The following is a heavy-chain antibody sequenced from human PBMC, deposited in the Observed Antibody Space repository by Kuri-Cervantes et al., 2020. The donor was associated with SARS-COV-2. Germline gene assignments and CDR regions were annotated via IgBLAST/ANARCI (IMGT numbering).Heavy chain of an antibody. V-gene: IGHV3-30-3*01. CDR2: ISYDGSNK. J-gene: IGHJ6*03. CDR3: ARDFDWLSTQDGYMDV. D-gene: IGHD3-9*01. Sequence: GGSLRLSCEVSGFLFSASAIHWVRQAPGKGLEWGAVISYDGSNKYYAASVKGRFTISRENSKNTLYLQMNSLRAEDTAVYYCARDFDWLSTQDGYMDVWGKGTTVTVSS. CDR1: GFLFSASA.